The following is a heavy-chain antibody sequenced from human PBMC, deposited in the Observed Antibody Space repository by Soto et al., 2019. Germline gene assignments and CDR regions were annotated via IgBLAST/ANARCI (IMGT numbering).Heavy chain of an antibody. D-gene: IGHD2-15*01. V-gene: IGHV1-18*01. Sequence: QVQLVQSGAEVKKPGASVKVSCKASGYIFTNYGISWVRQAPGQGPEWMGWISAYDGNTNYTQKLQGRVTMTTDTSTSTAYMELRSLTSDDTAIYFGARSGARLLPTWLDPWGQGTLVTVSS. J-gene: IGHJ5*02. CDR2: ISAYDGNT. CDR3: ARSGARLLPTWLDP. CDR1: GYIFTNYG.